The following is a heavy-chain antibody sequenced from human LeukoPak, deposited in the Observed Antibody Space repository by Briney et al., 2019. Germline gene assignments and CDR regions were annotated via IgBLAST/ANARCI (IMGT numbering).Heavy chain of an antibody. CDR2: ISGSGGST. J-gene: IGHJ4*02. Sequence: PGASLRLSCAASGFTFSNYAMSWVRQAPGKGLEWVSAISGSGGSTYYADSVKGRFTISRDNSKNPLYLQMNSLRAEDTAVYYCAKDIRKAVAGSIFDYWGQGTLVTVSS. CDR1: GFTFSNYA. D-gene: IGHD6-19*01. CDR3: AKDIRKAVAGSIFDY. V-gene: IGHV3-23*01.